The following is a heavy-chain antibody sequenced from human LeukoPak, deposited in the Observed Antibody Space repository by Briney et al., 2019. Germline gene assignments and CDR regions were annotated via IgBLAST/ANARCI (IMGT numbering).Heavy chain of an antibody. V-gene: IGHV3-21*01. Sequence: GSLRLSCVAPGFTFSSYSMNWVRQAPGKGLEWVSSISSSSSYIYYADSVKGRFTISRDNAKNSLYLQMNSLRAEDTAVYYCARDVGDDAFDIWGQGTMVTVSS. CDR1: GFTFSSYS. CDR3: ARDVGDDAFDI. J-gene: IGHJ3*02. CDR2: ISSSSSYI.